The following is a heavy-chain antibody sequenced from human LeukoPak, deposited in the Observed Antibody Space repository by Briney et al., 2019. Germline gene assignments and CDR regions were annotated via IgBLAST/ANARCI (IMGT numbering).Heavy chain of an antibody. CDR1: GGTFGSYA. Sequence: GASVKVSCKASGGTFGSYAISWVRQAPGQGLEWMGGIIPISGTANYAQKFQGRVTITTDESTSTAYMELSSLRSEDTAVYYCARDSSSSVGMDVWGKGTTVTVSS. CDR3: ARDSSSSVGMDV. CDR2: IIPISGTA. V-gene: IGHV1-69*05. D-gene: IGHD6-6*01. J-gene: IGHJ6*04.